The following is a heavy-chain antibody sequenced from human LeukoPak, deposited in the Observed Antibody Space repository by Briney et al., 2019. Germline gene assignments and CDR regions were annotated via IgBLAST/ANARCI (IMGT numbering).Heavy chain of an antibody. CDR1: GWSFNDYY. J-gene: IGHJ5*02. D-gene: IGHD2-2*01. Sequence: SETLSLTCAVYGWSFNDYYWHCTRQPPGKGLVWIGEINYRGDTNYNPSLKSRVTISVDTSKKQYSLRLTSMFAADTALYYCARGQVPAARGYDWFDPWGQGTLVTVSS. V-gene: IGHV4-34*01. CDR3: ARGQVPAARGYDWFDP. CDR2: INYRGDT.